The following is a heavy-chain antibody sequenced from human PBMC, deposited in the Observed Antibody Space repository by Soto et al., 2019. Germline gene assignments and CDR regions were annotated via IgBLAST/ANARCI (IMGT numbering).Heavy chain of an antibody. D-gene: IGHD1-1*01. CDR2: IYTSGST. V-gene: IGHV4-4*07. CDR1: GGSISSYY. CDR3: ATTGTVYYYYGMDV. J-gene: IGHJ6*02. Sequence: PSETLSLTCTVSGGSISSYYWSWIRQPAGKGLEWVGRIYTSGSTNYNPSLKSRVTMSVDTSKNQFSLKLSSVTAADTAVYYCATTGTVYYYYGMDVWGQGTTVTGSS.